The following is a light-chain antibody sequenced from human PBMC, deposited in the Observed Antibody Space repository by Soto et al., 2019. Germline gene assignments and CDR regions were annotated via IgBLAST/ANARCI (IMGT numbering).Light chain of an antibody. V-gene: IGKV1-6*01. Sequence: AILMTQSPSSLSASVGDRVTITCRASQDIRSYLGWYQQEPGKAPKLLIYAASSLQSGVPSRFSGSGSGTDFTLTINSLQPEDFATYYCLQDYNYPLTLGGGTKVEIK. CDR1: QDIRSY. CDR3: LQDYNYPLT. CDR2: AAS. J-gene: IGKJ4*01.